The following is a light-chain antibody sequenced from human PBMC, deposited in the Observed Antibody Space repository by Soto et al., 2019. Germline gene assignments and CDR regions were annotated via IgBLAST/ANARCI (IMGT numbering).Light chain of an antibody. V-gene: IGKV3-11*01. Sequence: EIVLTQSPATLSLSPGERATLSCRASQSVSSYLAWYQQKPAQAPRLLIYDASNRATGIPARFRGSGSGTDFTLTISSLEPEDFAVYYCQQRSNWPRTFGQGTKVEIK. J-gene: IGKJ1*01. CDR1: QSVSSY. CDR3: QQRSNWPRT. CDR2: DAS.